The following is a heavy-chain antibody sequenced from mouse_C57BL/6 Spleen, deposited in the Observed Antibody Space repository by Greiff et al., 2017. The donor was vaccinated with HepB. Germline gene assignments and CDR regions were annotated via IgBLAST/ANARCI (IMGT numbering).Heavy chain of an antibody. CDR3: ARDYDYERAWFAY. D-gene: IGHD2-4*01. J-gene: IGHJ3*01. CDR2: ISYDGSN. V-gene: IGHV3-6*01. CDR1: GYSITSGYY. Sequence: EVQRVESGPGLVKPSQSLSLTCSVTGYSITSGYYWNWIRQFPGNKLEWMGYISYDGSNNYNPSLKNRISITRDTSKNQFFLKLNSVTTEDTATYYCARDYDYERAWFAYWGQGTLVTVSA.